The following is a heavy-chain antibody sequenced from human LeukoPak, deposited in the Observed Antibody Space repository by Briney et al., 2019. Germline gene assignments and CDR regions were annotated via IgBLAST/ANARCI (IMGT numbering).Heavy chain of an antibody. CDR2: IYYIGST. J-gene: IGHJ4*02. V-gene: IGHV4-59*01. Sequence: SGTLSLTCNVSGGSISNYYCSWILQPPGNELEWIGYIYYIGSTNYNPFLKRRVTISVDTSKNQFSLKLSSVTAADTAVYYCARRAGDYSHPYDYWGQGTLVTVSS. CDR1: GGSISNYY. D-gene: IGHD3-22*01. CDR3: ARRAGDYSHPYDY.